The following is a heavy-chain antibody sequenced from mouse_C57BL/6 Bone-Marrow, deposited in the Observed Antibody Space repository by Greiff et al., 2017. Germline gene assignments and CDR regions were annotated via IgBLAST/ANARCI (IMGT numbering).Heavy chain of an antibody. CDR2: IYPTSGRT. CDR1: GYTFTSYC. Sequence: QVQLQQPGAELVKPGASVTMSCTASGYTFTSYCITWVKQRPGQGLEWIGDIYPTSGRTNYNEKFKSKAILTVDTSSNTAYMQLSRLTSEDSAVFYCARSGPLGRSFDYGGQGTTLTVSA. J-gene: IGHJ2*01. D-gene: IGHD4-1*01. CDR3: ARSGPLGRSFDY. V-gene: IGHV1-55*01.